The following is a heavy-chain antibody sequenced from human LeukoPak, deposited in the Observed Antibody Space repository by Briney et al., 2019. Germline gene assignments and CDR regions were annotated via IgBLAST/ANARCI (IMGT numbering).Heavy chain of an antibody. D-gene: IGHD3-9*01. Sequence: ASVKVSCKAPGYTFTTYYVHWVRQAPGQGLEWMGLINPSGGSTTYAQTFRGRLTMTRDMSTSTVYMELSSLRSEDTAVYYCARGSRPVYNLLTGKRYFDYWGQGTLLTVSS. CDR2: INPSGGST. J-gene: IGHJ4*02. V-gene: IGHV1-46*01. CDR3: ARGSRPVYNLLTGKRYFDY. CDR1: GYTFTTYY.